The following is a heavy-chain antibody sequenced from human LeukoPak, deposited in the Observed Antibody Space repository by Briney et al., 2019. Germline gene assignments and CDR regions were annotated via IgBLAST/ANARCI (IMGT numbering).Heavy chain of an antibody. V-gene: IGHV1-18*01. CDR2: ISGYNGET. CDR1: GYVFISYG. CDR3: ARTQTTSGSFSFDY. J-gene: IGHJ4*02. D-gene: IGHD1-26*01. Sequence: ASVKVSCKASGYVFISYGISWVRHAPGQGLEWMGWISGYNGETNYAQKLQGRVTMTTDTSATTAYMELRSLRSDDTAVYYCARTQTTSGSFSFDYWGQGTLVTVSS.